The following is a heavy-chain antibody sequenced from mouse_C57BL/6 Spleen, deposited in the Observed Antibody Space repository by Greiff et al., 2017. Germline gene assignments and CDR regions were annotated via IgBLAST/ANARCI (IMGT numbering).Heavy chain of an antibody. J-gene: IGHJ1*03. CDR3: ARESGNSDWYFDV. Sequence: EVKLEESGGGLVKPGGSLKLSCAASGFTFSSYAMSWVRQTPEKRLEWVATISDGGSYTYYPDNVKGRFTISRDNAKNNLYLQMSHLKSEDTAMYYCARESGNSDWYFDVWGTGTTVTVSS. CDR1: GFTFSSYA. CDR2: ISDGGSYT. V-gene: IGHV5-4*01. D-gene: IGHD1-3*01.